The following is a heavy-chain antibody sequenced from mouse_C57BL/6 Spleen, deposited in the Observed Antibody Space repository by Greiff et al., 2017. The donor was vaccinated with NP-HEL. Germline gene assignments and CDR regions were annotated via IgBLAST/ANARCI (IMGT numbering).Heavy chain of an antibody. CDR3: VPDGYSFAY. Sequence: VQLQQSVAELVRPGASVKLSCTASGFNIKHTYMHWVKQRTEQGLEWIGRIDPANGHTKYAPKFQGKATITADTSSNTADLQLSGLTSEDTAIYYCVPDGYSFAYWGQGTLVTVSA. V-gene: IGHV14-3*01. D-gene: IGHD2-3*01. CDR1: GFNIKHTY. CDR2: IDPANGHT. J-gene: IGHJ3*01.